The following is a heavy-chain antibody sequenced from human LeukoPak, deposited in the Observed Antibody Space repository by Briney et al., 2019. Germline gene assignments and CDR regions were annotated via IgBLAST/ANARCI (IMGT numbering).Heavy chain of an antibody. Sequence: SETLSLTCAVYGGSFSSYYWSWIRQPPGKGLEWIGEINHSGSTNYNPSLKSRVTISVDTSKNQFSLKLSSVTAADTAVYYCARKDDILTGYTPNGMDVWGQGTTVTVSS. D-gene: IGHD3-9*01. CDR1: GGSFSSYY. V-gene: IGHV4-34*01. J-gene: IGHJ6*02. CDR2: INHSGST. CDR3: ARKDDILTGYTPNGMDV.